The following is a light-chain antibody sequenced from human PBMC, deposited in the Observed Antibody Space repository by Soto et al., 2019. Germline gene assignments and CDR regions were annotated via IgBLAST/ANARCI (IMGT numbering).Light chain of an antibody. CDR1: QGIGST. CDR3: QHYANWPLT. Sequence: EIVMTQSPATLSVSPGEGDTLSCRASQGIGSTLAWYQQKPGQTPRLLIYDTSIRATGVPARFRGSASGTEFTLTITSLQSEDFAVYYCQHYANWPLTFGGGTRVESK. J-gene: IGKJ4*01. V-gene: IGKV3-15*01. CDR2: DTS.